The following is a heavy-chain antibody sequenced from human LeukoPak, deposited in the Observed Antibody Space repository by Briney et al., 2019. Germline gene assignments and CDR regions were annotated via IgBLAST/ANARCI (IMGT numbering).Heavy chain of an antibody. CDR2: IRSDGSST. V-gene: IGHV3-74*01. Sequence: PGGSLRLSCAASGFTFSRYWMHWVRQAPGKGPVWVSRIRSDGSSTDYADSVKGRFTISRDNAKNTLYLQMSSLRAEDTAVYYCAREQGYYSVPGYWGQGTQVTVSS. CDR3: AREQGYYSVPGY. D-gene: IGHD3-22*01. J-gene: IGHJ4*02. CDR1: GFTFSRYW.